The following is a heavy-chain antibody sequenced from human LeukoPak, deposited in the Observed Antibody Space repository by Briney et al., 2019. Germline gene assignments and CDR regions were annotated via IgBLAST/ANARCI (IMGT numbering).Heavy chain of an antibody. V-gene: IGHV3-7*04. CDR3: TRVGYIDEGIDY. D-gene: IGHD5-24*01. Sequence: GSLRLSCVASGFPFSSYWMTWFRQAPGKGLEWVANIKQDGSKKSYVDSVKGRFTISRDNAKNSLYLQMNSLRAEDTAIYYCTRVGYIDEGIDYWGQGTLVTVSS. CDR1: GFPFSSYW. J-gene: IGHJ4*02. CDR2: IKQDGSKK.